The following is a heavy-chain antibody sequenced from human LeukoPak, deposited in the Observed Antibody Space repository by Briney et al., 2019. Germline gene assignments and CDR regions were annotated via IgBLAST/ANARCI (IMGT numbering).Heavy chain of an antibody. CDR2: ISGSGGST. CDR1: VFTFSSYA. Sequence: GGCLRLSSAASVFTFSSYAMSWVCQAPGERLWWGSAISGSGGSTYYADYVKGRFTISRDNSKNTLYLQINSLRAEDTAVYYCAKGADYSYGKYFDYWGQGTLVTVSS. J-gene: IGHJ4*02. V-gene: IGHV3-23*01. CDR3: AKGADYSYGKYFDY. D-gene: IGHD5-18*01.